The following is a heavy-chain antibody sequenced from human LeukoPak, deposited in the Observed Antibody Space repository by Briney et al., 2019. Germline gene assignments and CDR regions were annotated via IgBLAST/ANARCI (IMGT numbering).Heavy chain of an antibody. Sequence: GGSLILSCAASGFTFSRYAMSWVRQAPGKGLEWVSAIGSGAGNTYYADSVKGRFTMSRDNSKNTLYLQMNSLRAEDTAVYYCAKGGGPMVRELTPADYWGQGTLVTVSS. D-gene: IGHD3-10*01. CDR3: AKGGGPMVRELTPADY. CDR1: GFTFSRYA. V-gene: IGHV3-23*01. CDR2: IGSGAGNT. J-gene: IGHJ4*02.